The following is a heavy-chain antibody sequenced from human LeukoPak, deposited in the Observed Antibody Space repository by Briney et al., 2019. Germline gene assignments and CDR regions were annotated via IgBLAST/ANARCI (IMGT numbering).Heavy chain of an antibody. D-gene: IGHD3-10*01. J-gene: IGHJ6*03. CDR3: AKVSRRNYGSVIGPTKGYMDV. V-gene: IGHV3-23*01. CDR2: ISGSGDRT. Sequence: PGGSLRLSCAASGFTFSNYAMSWVRQAPGKGLEWVSTISGSGDRTYYADSVKGRFTISRDNSKNTLYMQMNGLRAEDTAVYYCAKVSRRNYGSVIGPTKGYMDVWGKGTTVTVSS. CDR1: GFTFSNYA.